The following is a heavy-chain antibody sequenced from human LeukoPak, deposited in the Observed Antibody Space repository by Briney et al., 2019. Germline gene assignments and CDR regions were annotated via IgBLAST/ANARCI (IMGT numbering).Heavy chain of an antibody. CDR3: AKMDPDDYVWGSYRYRLYYFDY. J-gene: IGHJ4*02. D-gene: IGHD3-16*02. CDR1: GFTFSSYA. V-gene: IGHV3-23*01. Sequence: GGSLRLSCAASGFTFSSYAMSWVRQAPGKGLEWVSAISGSGGSTYYADSVKGRFTISRDNSKNTLYLQMNSLRAEDTAVYYCAKMDPDDYVWGSYRYRLYYFDYWGRGTLVTVSS. CDR2: ISGSGGST.